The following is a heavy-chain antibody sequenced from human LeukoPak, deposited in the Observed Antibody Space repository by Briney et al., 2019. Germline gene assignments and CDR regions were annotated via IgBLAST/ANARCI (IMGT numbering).Heavy chain of an antibody. Sequence: GGPLRLSCAASGFTFSSYGMHWVRQAPGKGLEWVAVISYDGSNKYYADSVKGRFTISRDNSKNTLYLQMNSLRAEDTAVYYCAKDLSTYYDILTGLDYWGQGTLVTVSS. CDR3: AKDLSTYYDILTGLDY. CDR2: ISYDGSNK. CDR1: GFTFSSYG. D-gene: IGHD3-9*01. V-gene: IGHV3-30*18. J-gene: IGHJ4*02.